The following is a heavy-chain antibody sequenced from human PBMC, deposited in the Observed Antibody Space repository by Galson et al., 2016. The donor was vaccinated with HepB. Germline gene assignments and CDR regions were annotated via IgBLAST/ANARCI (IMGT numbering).Heavy chain of an antibody. D-gene: IGHD6-19*01. CDR3: TTVLSTASMSGWYDWGFDS. V-gene: IGHV3-15*07. Sequence: SLRLSCAASGFTFTNAWMNWVRQAPGKGLEWVGRIKSKIGGGTADYAAPVKGRFTISGDDSKNTLYLQMTSLKTEDTAVYYCTTVLSTASMSGWYDWGFDSWGQGTLVTVSS. CDR1: GFTFTNAW. J-gene: IGHJ4*02. CDR2: IKSKIGGGTA.